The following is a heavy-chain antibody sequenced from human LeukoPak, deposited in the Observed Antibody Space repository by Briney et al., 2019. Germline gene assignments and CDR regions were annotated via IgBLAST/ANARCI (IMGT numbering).Heavy chain of an antibody. V-gene: IGHV4-34*01. CDR2: INHSGST. Sequence: SETLSLTCTVSGGSISSYYWSWIRQPPGKGLEWIGEINHSGSTNYNPSLKSRVTISVDTSKNQFSLKLSSVTAADTAVYYCARDTYYYDSSGPTETYYFDYWGQGTLVTVSS. J-gene: IGHJ4*02. CDR3: ARDTYYYDSSGPTETYYFDY. CDR1: GGSISSYY. D-gene: IGHD3-22*01.